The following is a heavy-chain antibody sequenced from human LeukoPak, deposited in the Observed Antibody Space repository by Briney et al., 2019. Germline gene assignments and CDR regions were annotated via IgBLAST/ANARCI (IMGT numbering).Heavy chain of an antibody. CDR1: GGSFSGYY. J-gene: IGHJ6*03. Sequence: PSETLSLTCTVYGGSFSGYYWSWIRQPPGKGLEWMGGINHSGSTNYNPPLKSRVTTSVDTPKNQFSLKLSSVTAADTAVYYCARGRILGRGVSSYYYYYMDVWGKGTPVTVSS. CDR2: INHSGST. D-gene: IGHD2-8*02. CDR3: ARGRILGRGVSSYYYYYMDV. V-gene: IGHV4-34*01.